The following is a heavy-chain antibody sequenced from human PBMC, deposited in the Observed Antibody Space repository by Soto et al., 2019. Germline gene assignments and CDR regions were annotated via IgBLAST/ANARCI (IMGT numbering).Heavy chain of an antibody. CDR3: TKKGNGNHPFDT. J-gene: IGHJ3*02. CDR1: GFTFSSYP. D-gene: IGHD2-8*01. CDR2: VTATGSDT. V-gene: IGHV3-23*01. Sequence: PGGSLRLSCAASGFTFSSYPMIWVRQAPEKGLEWVSGVTATGSDTYYADSVKGRFTISRDNSKNTLYLQMNSLRAEDTALYYCTKKGNGNHPFDTWGQGXKVTVSS.